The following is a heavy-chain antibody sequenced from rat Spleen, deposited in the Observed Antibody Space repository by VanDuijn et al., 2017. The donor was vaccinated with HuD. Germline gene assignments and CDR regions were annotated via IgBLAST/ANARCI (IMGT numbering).Heavy chain of an antibody. V-gene: IGHV5-7*01. CDR3: SPLPGSNLDY. CDR2: ISNTDDT. D-gene: IGHD1-4*01. Sequence: EVQLVESGGGLVLPGRSLKLSCAASGFTFSDYNMAWVRQAPKKGLEWVATISNTDDTYYPDSVRGRFSISRDNAKSTTYLHMNSLRSEDTATYYCSPLPGSNLDYWGQGVMVTASS. CDR1: GFTFSDYN. J-gene: IGHJ2*01.